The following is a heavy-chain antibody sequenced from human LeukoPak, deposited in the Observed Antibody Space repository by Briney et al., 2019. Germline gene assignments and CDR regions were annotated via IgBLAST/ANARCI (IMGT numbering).Heavy chain of an antibody. D-gene: IGHD5-12*01. CDR2: INHSGST. CDR3: ASKVATNFDY. J-gene: IGHJ4*02. CDR1: GGSFSGYY. V-gene: IGHV4-34*01. Sequence: PPETLSLTCAVYGGSFSGYYWSWIRQPPGKGLEWIGEINHSGSTNYNPSPKSRVTISVDTSKNQFSLKLSSVTAADTAVYYCASKVATNFDYWGQGTLVTVSS.